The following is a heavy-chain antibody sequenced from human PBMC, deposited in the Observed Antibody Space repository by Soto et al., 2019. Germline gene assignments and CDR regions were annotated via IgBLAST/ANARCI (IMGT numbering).Heavy chain of an antibody. CDR1: GGSITSDNYY. CDR3: VREGVYCSSTSCYPF. V-gene: IGHV4-31*02. D-gene: IGHD2-2*01. CDR2: IYYSGST. J-gene: IGHJ6*02. Sequence: PSETLSLTCTVSGGSITSDNYYWSWIRQHPGKGLEWIGYIYYSGSTYYNPSLKSRVAISIDTSKNHFSLRLSSVTAADTAVYYCVREGVYCSSTSCYPFWGQGTTVTVSS.